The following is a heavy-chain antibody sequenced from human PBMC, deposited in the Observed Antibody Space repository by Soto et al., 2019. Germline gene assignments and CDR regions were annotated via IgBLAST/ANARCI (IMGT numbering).Heavy chain of an antibody. CDR3: ARGTYFDY. Sequence: ASMNVCCKAAGFTLTTYGVSWVRQAPGQGLEWVGWISAYNDHTNYAQKFQGRVTMTTDTSTSTAYMELRSLRSDDTVVYYCARGTYFDYWG. V-gene: IGHV1-18*01. CDR2: ISAYNDHT. CDR1: GFTLTTYG. J-gene: IGHJ4*01. D-gene: IGHD1-1*01.